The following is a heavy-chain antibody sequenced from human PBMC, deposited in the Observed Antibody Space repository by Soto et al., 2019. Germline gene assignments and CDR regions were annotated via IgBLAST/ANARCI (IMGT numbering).Heavy chain of an antibody. Sequence: PGGSLRLSCAASGFTFSSYAMGWVRQAPGKGLEWVSAISGSGGSTYYADSVKGRFTISRDNSKNTLYLQMNSLRAEDTAVYYCAKSTTMVRGSTLKSFYYYGMDVWGQGTTVTVSS. CDR2: ISGSGGST. J-gene: IGHJ6*02. CDR1: GFTFSSYA. V-gene: IGHV3-23*01. D-gene: IGHD3-10*01. CDR3: AKSTTMVRGSTLKSFYYYGMDV.